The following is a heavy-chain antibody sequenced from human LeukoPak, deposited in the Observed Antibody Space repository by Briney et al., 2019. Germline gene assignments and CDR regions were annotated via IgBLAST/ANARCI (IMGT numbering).Heavy chain of an antibody. V-gene: IGHV3-33*01. CDR2: IWYDGSNK. CDR3: ARDITLTRGGRSDY. D-gene: IGHD3-10*01. Sequence: SGGSLRLSCAASGFTFSSYGMHWVRQAPGKGLEWVAVIWYDGSNKYYADSVKGRFTISRDNSKNTLYLQMNSLRAEDTAVYYCARDITLTRGGRSDYWGQGTLVTVSA. J-gene: IGHJ4*02. CDR1: GFTFSSYG.